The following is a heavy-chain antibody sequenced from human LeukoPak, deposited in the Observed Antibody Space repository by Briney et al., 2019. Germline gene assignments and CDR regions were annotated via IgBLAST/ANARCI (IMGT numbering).Heavy chain of an antibody. Sequence: QAGGSLRLSRAVSGFTFSSYAMSWVRQAPGKGLEWVSTISGSGGSTYYADSVKGRFTFSRDNSKNTLYLQMNSLRAEDTAVYYCAKEYSSGWYVWFDYWGQGTLVTVSS. CDR2: ISGSGGST. CDR1: GFTFSSYA. J-gene: IGHJ4*02. D-gene: IGHD6-19*01. V-gene: IGHV3-23*01. CDR3: AKEYSSGWYVWFDY.